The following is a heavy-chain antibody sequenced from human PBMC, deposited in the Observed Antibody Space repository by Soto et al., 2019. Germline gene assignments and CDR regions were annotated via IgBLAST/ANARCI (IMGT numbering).Heavy chain of an antibody. Sequence: QLQLQESGSGLVKPSQTLSLTCAVSGGSISSGGYSWSWIRQPPGKGLEWIGYIYHSGSTYYNPSLKSRVTISVDRSKNQFFLKLSSVTAADTAVYYSARESYDFPSGFYPWGQGTLVTVSS. CDR3: ARESYDFPSGFYP. J-gene: IGHJ5*02. CDR2: IYHSGST. V-gene: IGHV4-30-2*01. D-gene: IGHD3-3*01. CDR1: GGSISSGGYS.